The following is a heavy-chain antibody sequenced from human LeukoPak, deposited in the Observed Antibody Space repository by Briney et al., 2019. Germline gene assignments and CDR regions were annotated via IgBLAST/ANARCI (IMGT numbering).Heavy chain of an antibody. V-gene: IGHV4-39*01. D-gene: IGHD1-26*01. CDR2: IYYSGST. J-gene: IGHJ6*02. CDR3: ASGPQGGSYYSGMDV. Sequence: SETLSLTCTVSGGSISSSSYYWGWIRQPPGKGLEWIGSIYYSGSTYYNPSLKSRVTISVDTPKNQFSLKLSSVTAADTAVYYCASGPQGGSYYSGMDVWGQGTTVTVSS. CDR1: GGSISSSSYY.